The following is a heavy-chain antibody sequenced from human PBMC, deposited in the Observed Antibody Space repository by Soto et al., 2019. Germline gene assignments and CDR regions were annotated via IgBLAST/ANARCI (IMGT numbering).Heavy chain of an antibody. V-gene: IGHV1-2*02. J-gene: IGHJ4*02. CDR3: ARDLRYAGLLGYFDY. CDR2: IKLNSGDT. CDR1: GYTFTGYY. D-gene: IGHD1-26*01. Sequence: ASVKVSCKASGYTFTGYYIHWVRQAPGQGLEWLGWIKLNSGDTNYSQKFQGRVTMTRDTSISTAYMELTRLRSDDTAIYYCARDLRYAGLLGYFDYWGQGTLVTVSS.